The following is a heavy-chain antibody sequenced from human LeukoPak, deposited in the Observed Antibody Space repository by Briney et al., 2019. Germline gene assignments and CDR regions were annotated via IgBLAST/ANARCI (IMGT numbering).Heavy chain of an antibody. CDR3: ARQRAAVAPKGGDAFDI. Sequence: GESLKISCKGSGYSFTSYWIGWVRQMPGKGLEWMGIIYPGDSDTRYSPSFQGQVTISADKSISTAYLQWSSLKASDTAMYYCARQRAAVAPKGGDAFDIWGQGTMVTVSS. D-gene: IGHD6-19*01. J-gene: IGHJ3*02. V-gene: IGHV5-51*01. CDR1: GYSFTSYW. CDR2: IYPGDSDT.